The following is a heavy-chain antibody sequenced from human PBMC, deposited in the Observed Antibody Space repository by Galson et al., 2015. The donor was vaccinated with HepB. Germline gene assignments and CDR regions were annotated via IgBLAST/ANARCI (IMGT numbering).Heavy chain of an antibody. J-gene: IGHJ4*02. CDR3: ATDYYDSSGYYEIDY. V-gene: IGHV5-10-1*01. D-gene: IGHD3-22*01. CDR1: GYSFTSYW. CDR2: IDPSDSYT. Sequence: SGAEVKKPGESLRISCKGSGYSFTSYWISWVRQMPGKGLEWMGRIDPSDSYTNYSPSFQGHVTISADKSISTAYLQWSSLKASDTAMYYCATDYYDSSGYYEIDYWGQGTLVTVSS.